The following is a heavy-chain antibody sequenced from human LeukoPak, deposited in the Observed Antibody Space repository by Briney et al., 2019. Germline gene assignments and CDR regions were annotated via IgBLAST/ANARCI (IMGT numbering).Heavy chain of an antibody. V-gene: IGHV2-5*01. CDR2: IYWNDDK. CDR3: ARQPYSGSYGAFDI. Sequence: ESGPTLVNPTQTLTLTCTFSGFSLNTGAVGVGWIRQPPGRALEWLALIYWNDDKRYSPSLESRLTITKDTSKNQVVLTMTNMDPVDTATYYCARQPYSGSYGAFDIWGQGTMVTVSS. J-gene: IGHJ3*02. CDR1: GFSLNTGAVG. D-gene: IGHD1-26*01.